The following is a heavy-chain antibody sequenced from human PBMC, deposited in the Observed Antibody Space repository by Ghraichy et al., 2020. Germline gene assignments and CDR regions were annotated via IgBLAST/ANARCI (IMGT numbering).Heavy chain of an antibody. CDR2: ISSSSSYI. J-gene: IGHJ4*02. CDR1: GFTFSSYS. CDR3: ARGVRWYSSSWTIH. Sequence: LSLTCAASGFTFSSYSMNWVRQAPGKGLEWVSSISSSSSYIYYADSVKGRFTISRDNAKNSLYLQMNSLRAEDTAVYYCARGVRWYSSSWTIHWGQGTLVTVSS. V-gene: IGHV3-21*01. D-gene: IGHD6-13*01.